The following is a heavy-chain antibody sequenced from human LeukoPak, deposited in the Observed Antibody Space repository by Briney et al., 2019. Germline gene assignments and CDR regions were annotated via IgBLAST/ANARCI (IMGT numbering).Heavy chain of an antibody. CDR3: ARGLRYPSRMDV. Sequence: PSETLSLTCAVYGGSFSGYYWSWIRQPPGKGLEWIGEINHSGSTNYNPSLKSRVTISVDTSKNQSSLKLSSVTAADTAVYYCARGLRYPSRMDVWGKGTTVTVSS. J-gene: IGHJ6*04. CDR2: INHSGST. CDR1: GGSFSGYY. V-gene: IGHV4-34*01. D-gene: IGHD3-9*01.